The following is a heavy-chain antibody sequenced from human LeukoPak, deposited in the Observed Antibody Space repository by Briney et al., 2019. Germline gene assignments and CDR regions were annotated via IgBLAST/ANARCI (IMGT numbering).Heavy chain of an antibody. CDR2: IYPNSGGT. CDR1: GYTFTGYY. Sequence: ASVTVSCKASGYTFTGYYMHWVRQAPGQGLEWMGWIYPNSGGTNYAQKFQGRVTIPRDTSISTAYMELSRLRSDDTAVYYCARVGTVDTAMVTLFGDLYYFDYWGQGTLVTVSS. V-gene: IGHV1-2*02. CDR3: ARVGTVDTAMVTLFGDLYYFDY. D-gene: IGHD5-18*01. J-gene: IGHJ4*02.